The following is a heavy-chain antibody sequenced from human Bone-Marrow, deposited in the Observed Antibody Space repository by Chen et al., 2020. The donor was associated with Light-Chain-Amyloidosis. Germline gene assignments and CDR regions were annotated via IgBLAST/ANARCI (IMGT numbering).Heavy chain of an antibody. V-gene: IGHV3-21*02. Sequence: EVQLVESGGGLVTPVGHLRLSCAASGFTFSAYALNWVRQAPGKGLAWVSSISRGSTYIFYTTSVKGRFTISRDNAKNSLFLQMNSLRGEDTAVYDCASGLYGDYADFWGQGTLVTVSS. CDR1: GFTFSAYA. D-gene: IGHD4-17*01. CDR2: ISRGSTYI. J-gene: IGHJ4*02. CDR3: ASGLYGDYADF.